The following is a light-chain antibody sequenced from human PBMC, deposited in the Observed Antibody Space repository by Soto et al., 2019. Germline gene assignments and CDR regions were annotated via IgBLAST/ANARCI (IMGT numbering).Light chain of an antibody. CDR3: QQYGSTPHT. V-gene: IGKV3-20*01. CDR2: GAS. Sequence: DIVLTQSPGTLSLSPGERATLSCRASQSVSSGYLAWYQHKPGQAPRLLIYGASSRATGIPDRFSGSGSGTEFTLTISRREPEGFAVYSCQQYGSTPHTFGQGTKLEIK. J-gene: IGKJ2*01. CDR1: QSVSSGY.